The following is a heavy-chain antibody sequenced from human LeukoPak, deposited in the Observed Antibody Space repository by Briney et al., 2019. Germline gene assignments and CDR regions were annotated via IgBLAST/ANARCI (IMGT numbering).Heavy chain of an antibody. CDR2: IKPSGGST. CDR3: ARLYLPATRFDY. CDR1: GYTFTSYY. Sequence: ASVKVSCKASGYTFTSYYMHWVRQAPGQGLEWMGIIKPSGGSTSYAQKFQGRVTMTRDTSTSTVYMELSSLRSEDTAVYYCARLYLPATRFDYWGQGTLVTVSS. D-gene: IGHD5-24*01. V-gene: IGHV1-46*01. J-gene: IGHJ4*02.